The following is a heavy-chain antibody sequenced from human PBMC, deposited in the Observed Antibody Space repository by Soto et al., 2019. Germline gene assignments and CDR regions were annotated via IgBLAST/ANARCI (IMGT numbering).Heavy chain of an antibody. V-gene: IGHV3-13*04. CDR2: IGTAGDT. Sequence: PGGSLRLSCAASGFTFSSYDMHWVRQATGKGLEWVSAIGTAGDTYYPGSVKGRFTISRENAKNSLYLQMNSLRAGDTAVYYCARAGGIAVAVGNDAFDIWGQGTMVTVSS. J-gene: IGHJ3*02. D-gene: IGHD6-19*01. CDR1: GFTFSSYD. CDR3: ARAGGIAVAVGNDAFDI.